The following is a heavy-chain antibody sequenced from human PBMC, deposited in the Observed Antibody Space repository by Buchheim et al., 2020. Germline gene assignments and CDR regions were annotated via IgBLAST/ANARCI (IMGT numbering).Heavy chain of an antibody. CDR2: IYSGGST. CDR1: GFTVSSNY. J-gene: IGHJ6*02. Sequence: EVQLVESGGGLVQPGGSLRLSCAASGFTVSSNYMSWVRQAPGKGLEWVSVIYSGGSTYYADSVKGRFTISRDNSKHTLYLQMNSLRAEDTAVYYCARFSGSWYGGGVYYYYGMDVWGQGTT. D-gene: IGHD6-13*01. CDR3: ARFSGSWYGGGVYYYYGMDV. V-gene: IGHV3-66*01.